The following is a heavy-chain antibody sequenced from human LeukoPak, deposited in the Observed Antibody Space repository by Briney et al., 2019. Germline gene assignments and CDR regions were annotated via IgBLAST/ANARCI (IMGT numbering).Heavy chain of an antibody. V-gene: IGHV3-23*01. CDR3: AIAREGYNAIEN. D-gene: IGHD5-24*01. CDR1: AFTFSSYA. CDR2: IDGGGVKT. J-gene: IGHJ4*02. Sequence: GGSLRLSCAASAFTFSSYAVSWVRQAPGKGLAWVSAIDGGGVKTWYADSVEGRYTISRDNSKNTLNLQMNSLRVEDTAVYYCAIAREGYNAIENWGQGTLVTVSS.